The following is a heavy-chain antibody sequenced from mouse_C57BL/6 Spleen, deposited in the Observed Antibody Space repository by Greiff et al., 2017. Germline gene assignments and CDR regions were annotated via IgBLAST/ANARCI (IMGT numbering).Heavy chain of an antibody. CDR3: AREDSNYSWFAY. D-gene: IGHD2-5*01. Sequence: EVHLVESEGGLVQPGSSMKLPCTVSGFTFSDYYMAWVRQVSEKGLEWVANFNYDGSSTYYLDSLKSRFIISRDNAKNILYLQMSSLKSEDTATYYCAREDSNYSWFAYWGQGTLVTVSA. J-gene: IGHJ3*01. CDR2: FNYDGSST. CDR1: GFTFSDYY. V-gene: IGHV5-16*01.